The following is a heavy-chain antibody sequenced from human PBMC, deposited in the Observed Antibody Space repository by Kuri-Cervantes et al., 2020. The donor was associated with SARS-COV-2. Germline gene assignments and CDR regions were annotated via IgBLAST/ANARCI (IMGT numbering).Heavy chain of an antibody. Sequence: ESLKISCSVSGGSISSRSYYLGWIRQPPGKGLEWIGSIYYSGSTNYNPTLKSRVTISVDTSTNQFFLNLTSVTAADTAVYYCAGQGGYYGMDVWGQGTTVTVSS. CDR3: AGQGGYYGMDV. CDR2: IYYSGST. J-gene: IGHJ6*02. D-gene: IGHD3-22*01. CDR1: GGSISSRSYY. V-gene: IGHV4-39*01.